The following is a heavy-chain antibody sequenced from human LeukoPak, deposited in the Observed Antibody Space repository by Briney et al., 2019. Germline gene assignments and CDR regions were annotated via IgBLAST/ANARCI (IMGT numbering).Heavy chain of an antibody. CDR3: ARLVSDSSSWYLDY. J-gene: IGHJ4*02. D-gene: IGHD6-13*01. CDR2: INHSGST. CDR1: GGSLSGYY. V-gene: IGHV4-34*01. Sequence: SETLSLTCAVYGGSLSGYYWSWIRQPPGKGLEWIREINHSGSTNYNPSLKSRVTISVDTSKNQFSLKLSSVTAADTAVYYCARLVSDSSSWYLDYWGQGTLVTVSS.